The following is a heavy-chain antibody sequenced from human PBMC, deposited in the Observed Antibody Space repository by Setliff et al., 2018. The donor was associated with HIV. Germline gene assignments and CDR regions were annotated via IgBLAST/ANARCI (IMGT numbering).Heavy chain of an antibody. V-gene: IGHV3-48*01. D-gene: IGHD4-17*01. CDR3: AKDGYSDYLNSYFDY. J-gene: IGHJ4*02. Sequence: PGRSMRLSCVASSGFAFRDNPMDWVRQAPGKGLEWISFISSSSSPIYYADSVKGRFTISRDKAKNSLFLQMNSLRAEDTAVYYCAKDGYSDYLNSYFDYWGQGTLVTVSS. CDR1: GFAFRDNP. CDR2: ISSSSSPI.